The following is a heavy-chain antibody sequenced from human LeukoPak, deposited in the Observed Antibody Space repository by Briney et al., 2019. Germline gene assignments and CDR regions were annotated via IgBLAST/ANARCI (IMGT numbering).Heavy chain of an antibody. V-gene: IGHV1-2*02. D-gene: IGHD1-26*01. CDR1: GYTFTDYY. J-gene: IGHJ4*02. CDR2: INPNSGST. Sequence: GASVKVSCKASGYTFTDYYLNWVRQAPGQGLEWMGWINPNSGSTTYGQKFQGRVTMTRDTSTLTVYIELSSLRSDDTAMYYCARDGAAATKRGHFDYWGQGTLVTVSS. CDR3: ARDGAAATKRGHFDY.